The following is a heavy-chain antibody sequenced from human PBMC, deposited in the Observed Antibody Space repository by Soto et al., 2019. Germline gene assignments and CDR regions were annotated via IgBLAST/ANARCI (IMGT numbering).Heavy chain of an antibody. CDR3: ASRIAAAGLYCYYYGMDV. J-gene: IGHJ6*02. CDR2: IYYSGST. D-gene: IGHD6-13*01. CDR1: GGSVSSGSYY. V-gene: IGHV4-61*01. Sequence: SETLSLTCTVSGGSVSSGSYYWSWIRQPPGKGLACIGYIYYSGSTNYNPSLKSRVTISVDTSKNQFSLKLSSVTAADTAVYYCASRIAAAGLYCYYYGMDVWGQGTTVTVSS.